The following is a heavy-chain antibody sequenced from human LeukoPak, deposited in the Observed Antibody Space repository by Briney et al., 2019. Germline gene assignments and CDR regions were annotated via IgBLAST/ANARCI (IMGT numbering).Heavy chain of an antibody. V-gene: IGHV1-8*01. D-gene: IGHD3-10*01. CDR3: ARVFFYYGSGGSGVDY. Sequence: GASVKVSCKASGYTFTSYDINWVRQATGQGLEWMGWMNPNSGNTGYAQKFQGRVTMTRNTSISTAYMELCSLRSEDTAVYYCARVFFYYGSGGSGVDYWGQGTLVTVSS. CDR2: MNPNSGNT. CDR1: GYTFTSYD. J-gene: IGHJ4*02.